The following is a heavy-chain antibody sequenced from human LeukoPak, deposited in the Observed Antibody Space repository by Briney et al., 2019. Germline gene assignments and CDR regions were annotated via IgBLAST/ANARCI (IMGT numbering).Heavy chain of an antibody. CDR3: ASCNDSSGYFAY. CDR1: GYTFTDYA. V-gene: IGHV7-4-1*02. Sequence: ASVKVSCMPSGYTFTDYAINWVRQDPGHALEYMGWVNTNTGNPTYAQGFTGRFVFSSDSSVSTAYLQITSLKADDSAIYFCASCNDSSGYFAYWGQGTLVTVSS. CDR2: VNTNTGNP. D-gene: IGHD3-22*01. J-gene: IGHJ4*02.